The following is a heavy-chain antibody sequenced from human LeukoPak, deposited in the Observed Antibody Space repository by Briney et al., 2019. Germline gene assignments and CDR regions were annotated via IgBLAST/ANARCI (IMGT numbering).Heavy chain of an antibody. Sequence: SETLSLTCTVSGYSISSGYYWGCIRQPPGKGLEWIGSIYHSGSTYHNPSLKSRVTISVDTSKNRFSLKLSSVTAADTAVYYCARSPVRCSSTTCFGFYFDYWGQGTLVTVSS. D-gene: IGHD2-2*01. CDR3: ARSPVRCSSTTCFGFYFDY. CDR2: IYHSGST. V-gene: IGHV4-38-2*02. CDR1: GYSISSGYY. J-gene: IGHJ4*02.